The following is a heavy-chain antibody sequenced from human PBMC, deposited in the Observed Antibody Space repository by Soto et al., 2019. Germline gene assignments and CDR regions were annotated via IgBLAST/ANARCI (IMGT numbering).Heavy chain of an antibody. CDR1: GYTFTSYD. V-gene: IGHV1-8*01. D-gene: IGHD3-3*01. Sequence: ASVKVSCKASGYTFTSYDINWVRQATGQGLEWKGWMNPNSGNTGYAQKYQGRVTMTRNTSISTAYMEQSSLRTEDTTVNYCARGTFGYDFWSGQTYYFDYWGQGTLVTVSS. J-gene: IGHJ4*02. CDR2: MNPNSGNT. CDR3: ARGTFGYDFWSGQTYYFDY.